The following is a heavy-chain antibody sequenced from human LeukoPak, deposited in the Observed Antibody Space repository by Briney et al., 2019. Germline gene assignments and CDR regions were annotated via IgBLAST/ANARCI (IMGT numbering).Heavy chain of an antibody. V-gene: IGHV1-2*02. J-gene: IGHJ4*02. Sequence: ASVKVSCKASGYTFTGYYMHWVRQAPGQGLEWMGWINPNSGGTNYAQKFQGRVTMTRDTSISTAYMELSRLRSDDTAVYYCARDRGLYYYDSSLPYYFDYWGQGTLVTVSS. CDR2: INPNSGGT. D-gene: IGHD3-22*01. CDR1: GYTFTGYY. CDR3: ARDRGLYYYDSSLPYYFDY.